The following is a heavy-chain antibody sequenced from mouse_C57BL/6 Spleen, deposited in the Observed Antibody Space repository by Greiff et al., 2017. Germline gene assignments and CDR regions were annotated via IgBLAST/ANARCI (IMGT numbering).Heavy chain of an antibody. V-gene: IGHV10-3*01. D-gene: IGHD2-4*01. CDR3: GRWGYDYDGGFAY. CDR2: LRSKSSNYAT. Sequence: EVPLVESGGGLVQPKGSLKLSCAASGFTFNTYAMHWVRQAPGKSLEWVARLRSKSSNYATYYAASVKDRFTISRDDSQSKIYLQMNNRKTEDTAMYYCGRWGYDYDGGFAYWGQGTLVTVSA. CDR1: GFTFNTYA. J-gene: IGHJ3*01.